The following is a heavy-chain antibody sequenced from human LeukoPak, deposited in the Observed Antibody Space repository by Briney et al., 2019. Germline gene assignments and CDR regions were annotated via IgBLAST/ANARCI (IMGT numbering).Heavy chain of an antibody. D-gene: IGHD2-2*01. V-gene: IGHV1-69*01. Sequence: GASVKVSCKASGGTFSSYAISWVRQAPGQGLEWMGGIIPIFGTANYARKFQGRVTITADESTSTAYMELSSLRAEDTAVYYCAKDRHWVDSTSSVFDYWGQGTLVTVSS. CDR3: AKDRHWVDSTSSVFDY. CDR1: GGTFSSYA. CDR2: IIPIFGTA. J-gene: IGHJ4*02.